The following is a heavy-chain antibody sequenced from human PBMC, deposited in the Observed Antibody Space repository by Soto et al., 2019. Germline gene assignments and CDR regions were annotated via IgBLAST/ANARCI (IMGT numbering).Heavy chain of an antibody. V-gene: IGHV4-39*01. D-gene: IGHD6-13*01. CDR3: ARRSSSWYEDHSYYMDV. CDR2: IYYSGST. CDR1: GCSISSSSYY. Sequence: KTSETLSLTCTVSGCSISSSSYYWGWIRQPPGKGLEWIGSIYYSGSTYYNPSLKSRVTISVDTSKNQFSLKLSSVTAADTAVYYCARRSSSWYEDHSYYMDVWGKGTTVTVSS. J-gene: IGHJ6*03.